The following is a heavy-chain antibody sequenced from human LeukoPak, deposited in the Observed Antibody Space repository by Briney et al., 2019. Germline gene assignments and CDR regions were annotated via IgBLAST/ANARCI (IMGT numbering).Heavy chain of an antibody. V-gene: IGHV5-51*01. Sequence: GESLKISCKGSGYTFSNYWIGWVRQMPGKGLEFMGIIYPGDSDTRYSPPFQGQVTVSADKSISAAYLQWDSLKASDSAVYYCARLRTTRGPVTVTPFYPGSPNWFDPWGQGTLVTVSS. CDR2: IYPGDSDT. CDR1: GYTFSNYW. CDR3: ARLRTTRGPVTVTPFYPGSPNWFDP. D-gene: IGHD4-17*01. J-gene: IGHJ5*02.